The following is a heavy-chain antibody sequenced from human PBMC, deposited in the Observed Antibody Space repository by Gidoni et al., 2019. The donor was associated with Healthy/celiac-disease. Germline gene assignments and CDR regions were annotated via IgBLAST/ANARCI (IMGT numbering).Heavy chain of an antibody. CDR2: ISSSSSYI. CDR3: ARAIAVALFDY. V-gene: IGHV3-21*01. CDR1: GFTFSSYS. J-gene: IGHJ4*02. Sequence: EVQLVESGGGLVKPGGSLRLSCAASGFTFSSYSMNWVRQAPGKGLEWVSSISSSSSYIYYADSEKGGFTITRDNDKNSLYMQMNSRRAEDTAVYYCARAIAVALFDYWGQGTLVTVSS. D-gene: IGHD6-19*01.